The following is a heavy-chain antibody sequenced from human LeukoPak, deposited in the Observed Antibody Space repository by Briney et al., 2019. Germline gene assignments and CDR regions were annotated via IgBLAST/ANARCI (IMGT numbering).Heavy chain of an antibody. CDR2: MNPNSGNT. V-gene: IGHV1-8*01. Sequence: ASVKVSCKASGYTFTSYDINWVRQATGQGLEWMGWMNPNSGNTGYAQKFQGRVTMTRNTSIGTAYMELSSLRSEDTAVYYCARGYDYLYAEYFQHWGQSTLVTVSS. D-gene: IGHD4-11*01. J-gene: IGHJ1*01. CDR1: GYTFTSYD. CDR3: ARGYDYLYAEYFQH.